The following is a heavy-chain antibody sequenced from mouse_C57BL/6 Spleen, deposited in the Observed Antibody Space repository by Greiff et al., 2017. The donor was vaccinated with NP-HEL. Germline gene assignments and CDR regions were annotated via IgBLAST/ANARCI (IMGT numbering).Heavy chain of an antibody. Sequence: QVQLQQSGPGLVQPSQSLSITCTVSGFSLTSYGVHWVRQSPGKGLEWLGVIWRGGSTDYNAAFMSRLSITKDNSKSQVFFKMNSLQADDTAIYYCAKREGEDGSSYWYFDVWGTGTTVTVSS. CDR3: AKREGEDGSSYWYFDV. D-gene: IGHD1-1*01. V-gene: IGHV2-5*01. J-gene: IGHJ1*03. CDR2: IWRGGST. CDR1: GFSLTSYG.